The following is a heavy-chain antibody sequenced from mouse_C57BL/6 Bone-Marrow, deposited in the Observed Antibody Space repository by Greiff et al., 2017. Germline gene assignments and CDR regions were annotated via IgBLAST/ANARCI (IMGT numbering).Heavy chain of an antibody. CDR2: INYDGSST. Sequence: EVMLVESEGGLVQPGSSMKLSCTASGFTFSDYYMAWVRQVPEKGLEWVANINYDGSSTYYLDSLKSRFIISRDNAKNILHLQMSSLKSEDTATYYCARGLLPFLTYGGKGTTLTVSS. CDR3: ARGLLPFLTY. D-gene: IGHD2-1*01. CDR1: GFTFSDYY. V-gene: IGHV5-16*01. J-gene: IGHJ2*01.